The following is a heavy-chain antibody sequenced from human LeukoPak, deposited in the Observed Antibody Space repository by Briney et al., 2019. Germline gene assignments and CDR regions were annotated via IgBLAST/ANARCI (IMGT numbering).Heavy chain of an antibody. CDR2: ISGGGTT. Sequence: QPGGSLRLSCAASAFTFSTYSMNWVRQAPGAGLEWVSAISGGGTTYYADSVMGRFTISRDKSKNTLYLQMNSLRAEDTALYYCAKSKEDCCGSFDPWGQGTLVTVSS. V-gene: IGHV3-23*01. D-gene: IGHD2-15*01. CDR3: AKSKEDCCGSFDP. J-gene: IGHJ5*02. CDR1: AFTFSTYS.